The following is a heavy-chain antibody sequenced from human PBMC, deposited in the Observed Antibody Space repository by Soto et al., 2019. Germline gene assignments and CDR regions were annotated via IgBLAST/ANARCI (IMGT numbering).Heavy chain of an antibody. V-gene: IGHV4-4*01. CDR1: GVSLTSSNW. CDR3: ARLVYDTRLNYMYFDF. D-gene: IGHD3-10*01. J-gene: IGHJ4*02. CDR2: IFHDGTA. Sequence: ETLSLTCAVSGVSLTSSNWWTWVRQSPQRGLEYIGEIFHDGTANYYPSFERRVAMSVDTSRNQFSLKLTSVTAADTAVYFCARLVYDTRLNYMYFDFWGPGTLVTVSS.